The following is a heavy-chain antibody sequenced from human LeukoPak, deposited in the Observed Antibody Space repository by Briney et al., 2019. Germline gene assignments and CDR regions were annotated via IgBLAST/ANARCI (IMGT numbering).Heavy chain of an antibody. V-gene: IGHV1-18*01. CDR2: ISAYNGNT. J-gene: IGHJ4*02. CDR1: GYNFTSHG. D-gene: IGHD6-13*01. CDR3: ARDQFFGIAAADPGSAEYYFDY. Sequence: ASVKVSCKASGYNFTSHGISRLRQAPGQGLDWMRWISAYNGNTNYAQKLQGRVTMTTDTSTSTAYMELRSLRSDDTAVYYCARDQFFGIAAADPGSAEYYFDYWGQGTLVTVSS.